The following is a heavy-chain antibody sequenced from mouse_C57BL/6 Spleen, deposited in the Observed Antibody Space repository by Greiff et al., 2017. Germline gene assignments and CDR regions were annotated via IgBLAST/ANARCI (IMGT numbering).Heavy chain of an antibody. V-gene: IGHV6-6*01. CDR3: TPIYDGSLAWFAY. J-gene: IGHJ3*01. Sequence: EVMLVESGGGLVQPGGSMKLSCAASGFTFSDAWMDWVRQSPEKGLEWVAEIRNKANNHATYYAESVKGRFTISRDDSKSSVYLQMNSLRAEDTGIYYCTPIYDGSLAWFAYWGQGTLVTVSA. CDR2: IRNKANNHAT. CDR1: GFTFSDAW. D-gene: IGHD2-3*01.